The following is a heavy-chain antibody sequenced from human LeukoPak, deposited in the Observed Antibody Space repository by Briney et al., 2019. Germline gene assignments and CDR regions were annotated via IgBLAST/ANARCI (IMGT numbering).Heavy chain of an antibody. CDR2: IYPGDSDT. Sequence: GESLKISCKGSGYSFTSYWIGWVRQMPGKGLEWMGIIYPGDSDTRYSPSFQGQVTISADKSISTAYLQWSSLKASDTAMYYCARSLAYCSSTSCYPDAFDIWGQGTMVTVSS. CDR1: GYSFTSYW. CDR3: ARSLAYCSSTSCYPDAFDI. V-gene: IGHV5-51*01. J-gene: IGHJ3*02. D-gene: IGHD2-2*01.